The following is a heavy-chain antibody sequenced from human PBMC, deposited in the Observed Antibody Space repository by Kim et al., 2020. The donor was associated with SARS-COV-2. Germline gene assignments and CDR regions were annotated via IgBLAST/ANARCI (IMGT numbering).Heavy chain of an antibody. CDR1: GFTFSNYA. J-gene: IGHJ4*01. CDR3: AKGDCDSVSCHTTDY. D-gene: IGHD2-2*02. CDR2: ISGSGGST. V-gene: IGHV3-23*01. Sequence: GGSLRLSCAASGFTFSNYAMSWVRQAPGKGLEWVSIISGSGGSTNYADSVKGRFTISRDNAKNTLYLQMDSLRAEDTAVFYCAKGDCDSVSCHTTDYWG.